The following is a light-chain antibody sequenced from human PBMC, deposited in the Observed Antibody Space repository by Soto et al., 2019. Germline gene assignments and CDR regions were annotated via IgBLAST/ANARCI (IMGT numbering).Light chain of an antibody. CDR3: SSYTDSSTLGLYV. CDR1: ISDIGGYEY. J-gene: IGLJ1*01. V-gene: IGLV2-14*01. CDR2: EVT. Sequence: QSVLTQPASVSGSPGQSITISCTGTISDIGGYEYVSWYQQHPGKAPRLMIYEVTYRPSGVSNRFSGSKSGSTASLTTSGLQAEDEADYYCSSYTDSSTLGLYVFGTGTKVTVL.